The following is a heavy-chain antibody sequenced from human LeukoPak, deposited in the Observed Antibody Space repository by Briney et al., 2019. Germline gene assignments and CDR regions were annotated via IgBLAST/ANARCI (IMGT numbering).Heavy chain of an antibody. J-gene: IGHJ6*02. CDR1: GGSISSYY. Sequence: SETLSLTCTVSGGSISSYYWSWIRQPPGKGLEWTGYIYNSGYTNYNPSLKSRVTISVDTSKNQFSLKLSSVTAADTAVYYCARGRHEETTFRDYYYGLDVWGQGTKVTVSS. CDR3: ARGRHEETTFRDYYYGLDV. V-gene: IGHV4-59*01. D-gene: IGHD4-11*01. CDR2: IYNSGYT.